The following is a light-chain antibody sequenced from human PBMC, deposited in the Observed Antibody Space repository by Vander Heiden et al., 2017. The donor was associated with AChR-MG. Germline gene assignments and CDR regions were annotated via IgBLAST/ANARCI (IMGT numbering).Light chain of an antibody. V-gene: IGKV1-33*01. CDR2: DAS. CDR3: QQYDDLPLT. CDR1: QDITNY. J-gene: IGKJ4*01. Sequence: DIQMTQSPSSLSASIGDRVTITCQASQDITNYLNWYQQKPGKAPKFLIYDASNLGTGVPSRFSGSGSGTEFTFTISSLQPEDIATYYCQQYDDLPLTFGGGTKVEIK.